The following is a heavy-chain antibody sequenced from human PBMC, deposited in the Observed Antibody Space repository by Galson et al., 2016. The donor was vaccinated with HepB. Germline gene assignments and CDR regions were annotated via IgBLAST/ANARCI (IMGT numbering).Heavy chain of an antibody. D-gene: IGHD3-10*01. CDR3: AREVPGGYHFDY. CDR1: GYTFTTYY. J-gene: IGHJ4*02. CDR2: INPRGGAS. V-gene: IGHV1-46*01. Sequence: SVKVSCKASGYTFTTYYMHWVRQDPGQGLEWMGIINPRGGASRYAQKFQGRVTTTWDTSTSTVYMELSSVTFEDTAMYYCAREVPGGYHFDYWGQGTLLTVSS.